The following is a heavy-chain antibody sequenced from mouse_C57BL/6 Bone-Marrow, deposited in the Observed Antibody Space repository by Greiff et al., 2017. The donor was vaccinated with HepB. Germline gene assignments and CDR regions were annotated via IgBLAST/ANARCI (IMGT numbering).Heavy chain of an antibody. Sequence: EVQRVESGPGMVKPSQSLSLTCTVTGYSITSGYDWHWIRHFPGNKLEWMGYISYSGSTNYNPSLKSRISITHDTSKNHFFLKLNSVTTEDTATYYCARKGSPHWYFDVWGTGTTVTVSS. J-gene: IGHJ1*03. CDR1: GYSITSGYD. D-gene: IGHD1-1*01. CDR2: ISYSGST. CDR3: ARKGSPHWYFDV. V-gene: IGHV3-1*01.